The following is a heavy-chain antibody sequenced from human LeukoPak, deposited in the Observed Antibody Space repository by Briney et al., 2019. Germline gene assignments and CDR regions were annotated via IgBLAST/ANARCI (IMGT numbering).Heavy chain of an antibody. J-gene: IGHJ5*02. CDR2: INSDGSSI. D-gene: IGHD2-2*01. CDR1: GFTFSSYW. V-gene: IGHV3-74*01. CDR3: ARDSLTPSSWFDP. Sequence: GGSLRLSCAASGFTFSSYWMHWVRHAPGKGLVWVSRINSDGSSISYADSVKGRFTISRDNAKNTLYLQMNSLRAEDTAVYYCARDSLTPSSWFDPWGQGTLVTVSS.